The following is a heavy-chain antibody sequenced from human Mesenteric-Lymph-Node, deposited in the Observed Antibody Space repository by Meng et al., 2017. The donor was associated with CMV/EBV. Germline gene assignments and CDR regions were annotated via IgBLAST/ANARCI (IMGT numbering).Heavy chain of an antibody. CDR3: ARDQDSSSDHELYFDY. J-gene: IGHJ4*02. CDR1: GGTFSSYA. Sequence: SLKVSCKASGGTFSSYAISWVRQAPGQGLEWMGGIIPILGIANYAQKFQGRVTITADKSTSTAYMELSSLRSEDTAVYYCARDQDSSSDHELYFDYWGQGTLVTVSS. D-gene: IGHD6-6*01. CDR2: IIPILGIA. V-gene: IGHV1-69*10.